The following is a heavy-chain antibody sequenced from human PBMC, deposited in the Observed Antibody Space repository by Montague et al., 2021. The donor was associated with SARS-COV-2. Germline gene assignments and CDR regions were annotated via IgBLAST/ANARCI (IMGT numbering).Heavy chain of an antibody. V-gene: IGHV4-61*01. CDR1: GASVNSGSFC. J-gene: IGHJ5*02. D-gene: IGHD3-10*01. Sequence: SETLSLTCTVSGASVNSGSFCWSLSRQAPGEVLKLMGYIYYSVDTNYNSSLNSLSFIPVDRSMNQFSLKLSAVTAADTAVYFCTRDAGYGSASYYIDHWGLGIVVIVSS. CDR2: IYYSVDT. CDR3: TRDAGYGSASYYIDH.